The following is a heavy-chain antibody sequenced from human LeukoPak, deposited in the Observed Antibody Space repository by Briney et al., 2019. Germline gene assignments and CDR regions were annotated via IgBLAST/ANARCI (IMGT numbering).Heavy chain of an antibody. CDR3: AKAPVTSCRGAFCYPFDS. J-gene: IGHJ4*02. CDR2: ISGSGGNT. CDR1: GLTFSSYA. Sequence: GGSLRLSCAASGLTFSSYAMNWVRQAPGKGLEWVSAISGSGGNTYYADSVKGRFTISRDNSKNTLYLQMNSLRVEDAAVYYCAKAPVTSCRGAFCYPFDSWGQGTLVTVSS. V-gene: IGHV3-23*01. D-gene: IGHD2-15*01.